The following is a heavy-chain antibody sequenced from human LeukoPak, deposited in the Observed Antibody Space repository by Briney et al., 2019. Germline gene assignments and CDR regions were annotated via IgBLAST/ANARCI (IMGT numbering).Heavy chain of an antibody. D-gene: IGHD5-12*01. J-gene: IGHJ6*02. CDR3: ARHSGYDLVVGYYYYGMDV. Sequence: ASVTVSCKASGYTFTSYGISWVRQAPGQGLEWMGWISAYNGNTNYAQKLQGRVTMTTDTSTSTAYMELRSLRSDDTAVYYCARHSGYDLVVGYYYYGMDVWGQGTTVTVSS. CDR2: ISAYNGNT. CDR1: GYTFTSYG. V-gene: IGHV1-18*01.